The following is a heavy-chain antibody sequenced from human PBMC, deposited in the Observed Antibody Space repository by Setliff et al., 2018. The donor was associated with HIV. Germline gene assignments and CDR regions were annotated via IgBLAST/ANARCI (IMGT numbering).Heavy chain of an antibody. V-gene: IGHV4-4*09. Sequence: SETLSLTCTVSGGSINNHYWYWTRQPPGKGLEWIGYIYISGTTNYNPSLKNRVTMSLDTSKTQVSLRLTSVTAADTAVYYCARRSIVGVTRGFYYYGLDVWGQGTTVTVSS. D-gene: IGHD1-26*01. CDR2: IYISGTT. CDR3: ARRSIVGVTRGFYYYGLDV. CDR1: GGSINNHY. J-gene: IGHJ6*02.